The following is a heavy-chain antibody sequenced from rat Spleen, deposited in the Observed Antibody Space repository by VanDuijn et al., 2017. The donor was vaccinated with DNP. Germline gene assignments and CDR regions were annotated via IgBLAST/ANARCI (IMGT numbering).Heavy chain of an antibody. D-gene: IGHD1-11*01. V-gene: IGHV2-30*01. CDR1: GFSLTTYN. Sequence: QVQLTESGPGLVQPSQTLSLTCTDSGFSLTTYNVHWIRQSTGKGLEWMGMVWSFGSTDYNSALKSRLNISRDTSKSQVFLKMSSLQTEDTATYYCARDLLRWRRGFAYWGQGTLVTVSS. CDR2: VWSFGST. CDR3: ARDLLRWRRGFAY. J-gene: IGHJ3*01.